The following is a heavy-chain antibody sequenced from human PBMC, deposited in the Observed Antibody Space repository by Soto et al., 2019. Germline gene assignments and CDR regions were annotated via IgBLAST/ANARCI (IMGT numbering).Heavy chain of an antibody. CDR1: GFTFSSYA. CDR2: ISYDGSNK. V-gene: IGHV3-30-3*01. Sequence: GGSLRLSCAASGFTFSSYAMHWVRQAPGKGLEWVAVISYDGSNKYYADSVKGRFTISRDNSKNTLYLQMNSLGAEDTAVYYCARDALRGGYSYGYDFDYWGQGTLVTV. CDR3: ARDALRGGYSYGYDFDY. D-gene: IGHD5-18*01. J-gene: IGHJ4*02.